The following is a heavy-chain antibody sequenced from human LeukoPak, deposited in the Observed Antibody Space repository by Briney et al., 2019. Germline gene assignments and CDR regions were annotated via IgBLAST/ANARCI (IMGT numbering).Heavy chain of an antibody. J-gene: IGHJ6*03. CDR3: ARDRLYYYYMDV. V-gene: IGHV4-39*07. CDR1: GGSISSSSYY. Sequence: PSETLSLTCTVSGGSISSSSYYWGWIRQPPGKGLEWIGSIYYSGSTYYNPSLKSRVTISVDTSKNQFSLKLSSVTAADTAVYYCARDRLYYYYMDVWGKGTTVTVSS. CDR2: IYYSGST.